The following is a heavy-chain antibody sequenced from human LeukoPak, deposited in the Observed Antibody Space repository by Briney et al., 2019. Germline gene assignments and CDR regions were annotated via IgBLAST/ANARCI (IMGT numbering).Heavy chain of an antibody. V-gene: IGHV4-34*01. CDR3: ARGQYYDVLTGNYKNWFDP. CDR1: GGSFSGHY. J-gene: IGHJ5*02. CDR2: INYSGST. D-gene: IGHD3-9*01. Sequence: PSETLSLTCVVYGGSFSGHYWSWIRQPPGMGLEWIGEINYSGSTNYNPSLKSRVTISGDTSKNQFSLKLSSVTAADTAVYYCARGQYYDVLTGNYKNWFDPWGQGTLVTVSS.